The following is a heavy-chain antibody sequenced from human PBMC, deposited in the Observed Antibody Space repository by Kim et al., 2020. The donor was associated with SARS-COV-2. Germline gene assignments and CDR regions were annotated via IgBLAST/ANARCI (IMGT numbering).Heavy chain of an antibody. CDR3: AITSMVRGFGSPDY. CDR2: IIPIFGTA. CDR1: GGTFSSYA. V-gene: IGHV1-69*13. Sequence: SVKVSCKASGGTFSSYAISWVRQAPGQGLEWMGGIIPIFGTANYAQKFQGRVTITADESTSTADMELSNLSSKDTAVYYCAITSMVRGFGSPDYWGQGTLVTVSS. J-gene: IGHJ4*02. D-gene: IGHD3-10*01.